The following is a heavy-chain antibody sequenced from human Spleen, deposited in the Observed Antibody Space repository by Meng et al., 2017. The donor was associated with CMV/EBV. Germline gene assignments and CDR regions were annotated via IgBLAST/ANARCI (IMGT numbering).Heavy chain of an antibody. Sequence: GESLKISCAASGFTVSSNYMSWVRQAPGKGLEWVSVIYAGGTTYYADSVKGRFTISRDNSKNTAFLQMSSLGAEDTAVYYCARGFEAVAVAGGDWFAPWGQGTLVTVSS. J-gene: IGHJ5*02. CDR2: IYAGGTT. D-gene: IGHD6-19*01. CDR3: ARGFEAVAVAGGDWFAP. CDR1: GFTVSSNY. V-gene: IGHV3-53*01.